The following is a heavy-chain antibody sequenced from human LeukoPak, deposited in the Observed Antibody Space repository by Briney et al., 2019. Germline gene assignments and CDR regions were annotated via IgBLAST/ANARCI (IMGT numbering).Heavy chain of an antibody. J-gene: IGHJ1*01. V-gene: IGHV4-4*07. CDR3: ASPRGDDSGGYYTWYFHH. CDR1: GDSISNYY. CDR2: GST. D-gene: IGHD3-22*01. Sequence: KTSQTLSLTCTVSGDSISNYYWSWIRRPAGKGLEWIGSGSTYYNPSLKSRVTISVDTSKNQFSLKLSSVTAADTAVYFCASPRGDDSGGYYTWYFHHWGQGILVTVSS.